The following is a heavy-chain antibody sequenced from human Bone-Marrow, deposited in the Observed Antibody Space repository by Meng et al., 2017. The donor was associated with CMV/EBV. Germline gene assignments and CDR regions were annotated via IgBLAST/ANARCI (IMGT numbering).Heavy chain of an antibody. V-gene: IGHV1-8*01. CDR2: MNPNSGNT. J-gene: IGHJ6*02. Sequence: ASVKVSCKASGYTFTTYDINWVRQAPGQGLEWMGWMNPNSGNTGYAQKFQGRVTMTRLTSLTTAYMELSSLTSDDTAVYYCARTRIEVEPDGTKIKYFNYGMDVWGQGTTVTFSS. D-gene: IGHD2-15*01. CDR1: GYTFTTYD. CDR3: ARTRIEVEPDGTKIKYFNYGMDV.